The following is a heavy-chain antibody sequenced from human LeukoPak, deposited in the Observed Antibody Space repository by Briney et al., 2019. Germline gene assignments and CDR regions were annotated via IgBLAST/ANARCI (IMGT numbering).Heavy chain of an antibody. D-gene: IGHD3-3*01. Sequence: SETLSLTCSVSGYSISSNYYWGWIRQPPGEGLEWIGSIYHSGNTYYNPSLKSRVTISVDTSKNQFSLKLSSVTAADTAVYYCVRAWYYDFWSDYTKSFDPWGQGTLVTVSS. CDR2: IYHSGNT. CDR3: VRAWYYDFWSDYTKSFDP. CDR1: GYSISSNYY. J-gene: IGHJ5*02. V-gene: IGHV4-38-2*02.